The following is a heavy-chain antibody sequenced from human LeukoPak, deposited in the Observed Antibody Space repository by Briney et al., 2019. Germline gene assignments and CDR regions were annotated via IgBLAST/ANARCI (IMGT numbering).Heavy chain of an antibody. Sequence: PSETLSLTCTVSGGSISSSSYYWGWIRQPPGKGLERIGSIYFTGSTYYNPSLKSRVTISVYTSKNQFSLSVSAADTAVYYCARLPNRSSSCPGGDCYYMDVWGKGTTVTVSS. J-gene: IGHJ6*03. D-gene: IGHD6-13*01. CDR3: ARLPNRSSSCPGGDCYYMDV. V-gene: IGHV4-39*01. CDR2: IYFTGST. CDR1: GGSISSSSYY.